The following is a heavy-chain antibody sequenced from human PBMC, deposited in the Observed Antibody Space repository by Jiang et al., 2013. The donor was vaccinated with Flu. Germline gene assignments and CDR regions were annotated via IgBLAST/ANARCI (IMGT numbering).Heavy chain of an antibody. CDR1: GGSISSSSYY. D-gene: IGHD6-19*01. Sequence: GSGLVKPSETLSLTCTVSGGSISSSSYYWGWIRQPPGKGLEWIGSIYYSGSTYYNPSLKSRVTISVDTSKNQFSLKLSSVTAADTAVYYCARLQWLVLGAYYFDYWGQGTLVTVSS. CDR2: IYYSGST. J-gene: IGHJ4*02. V-gene: IGHV4-39*01. CDR3: ARLQWLVLGAYYFDY.